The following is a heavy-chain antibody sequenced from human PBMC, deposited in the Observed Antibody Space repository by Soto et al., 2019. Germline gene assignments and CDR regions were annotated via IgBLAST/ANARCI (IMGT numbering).Heavy chain of an antibody. V-gene: IGHV3-30*03. J-gene: IGHJ4*02. Sequence: QVQLVESGGGVVQPGRSLRLSCADSGFTFSYHGMHWVRHAPGKWLEWLAVMSYDGSSQYYADSVKGRFTITRDNSKNTLYLQMNSLSDEDTGVYYCARDRGCCRCGTCSLFDLLGQGPLVTVSS. CDR3: ARDRGCCRCGTCSLFDL. CDR1: GFTFSYHG. CDR2: MSYDGSSQ. D-gene: IGHD2-15*01.